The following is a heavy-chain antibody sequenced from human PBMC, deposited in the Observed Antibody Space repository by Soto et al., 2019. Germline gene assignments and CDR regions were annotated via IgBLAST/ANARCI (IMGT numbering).Heavy chain of an antibody. J-gene: IGHJ4*02. CDR1: GYTFSSYD. Sequence: QVQLVQSGADVKKPGASVKVSCEASGYTFSSYDISWVRQASGQGLEWMGWVNPNSNETDYAQKFHGRVTMTGNTSIRTAYMELRSLRSDDTAVYYCVRSGRRSGIDYWGQGTLVTVSS. D-gene: IGHD5-12*01. CDR3: VRSGRRSGIDY. V-gene: IGHV1-8*01. CDR2: VNPNSNET.